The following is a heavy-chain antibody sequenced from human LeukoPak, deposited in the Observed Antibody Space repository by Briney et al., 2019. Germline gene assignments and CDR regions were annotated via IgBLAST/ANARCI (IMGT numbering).Heavy chain of an antibody. D-gene: IGHD3-10*01. CDR3: ARDRRGYFYYGMDV. J-gene: IGHJ6*04. V-gene: IGHV3-21*01. CDR2: TSSSSSYT. CDR1: GFTFSSYS. Sequence: PGVSLRLSCAASGFTFSSYSMNWVRQTPGKGLEWVSSTSSSSSYTYYADSVKGRFTISRDNAKNSLYLQMNSLRAEDTAVYYCARDRRGYFYYGMDVWGKGTTVTVSS.